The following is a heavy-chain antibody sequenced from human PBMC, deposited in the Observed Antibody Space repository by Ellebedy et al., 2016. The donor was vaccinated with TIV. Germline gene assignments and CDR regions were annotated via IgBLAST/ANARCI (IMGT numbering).Heavy chain of an antibody. V-gene: IGHV1-46*01. Sequence: ASVKVSXXASGYTFTGYYMHWVRQAPGQGLEWMGIINPSGGSTSYAQKFQGRVTMTRDTSTSTVYMELSSLRSDDTAVYYCAREPPRLVVRGVALYYYYYGMDVWGQGTTVTVSS. CDR2: INPSGGST. D-gene: IGHD3-10*01. CDR3: AREPPRLVVRGVALYYYYYGMDV. J-gene: IGHJ6*02. CDR1: GYTFTGYY.